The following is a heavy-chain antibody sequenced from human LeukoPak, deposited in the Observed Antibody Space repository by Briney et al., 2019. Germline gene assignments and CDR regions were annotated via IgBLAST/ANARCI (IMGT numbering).Heavy chain of an antibody. D-gene: IGHD3-22*01. V-gene: IGHV3-74*01. CDR2: INPDGRTT. Sequence: GGSLRLSCAASGFTFNTYWMHWVRQAPGKGLVWVSRINPDGRTTNYADSVKGRFTISRDNAKNTLYLQMSSLRVEDTATYYCAKVDGSGNSIFDYWGQGILVPVSS. CDR1: GFTFNTYW. J-gene: IGHJ4*02. CDR3: AKVDGSGNSIFDY.